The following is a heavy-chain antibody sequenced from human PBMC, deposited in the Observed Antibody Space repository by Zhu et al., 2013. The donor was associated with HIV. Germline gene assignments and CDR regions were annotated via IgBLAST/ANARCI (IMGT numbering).Heavy chain of an antibody. Sequence: QVQLVQSGAEVKKPGASVKVSCKASGYTFSDYYIHWVRQSPGQGPEWMGWINPKIGNANYAQKWQGRVTMTTDTSASTAYMELSSLRSEDTAVYYCARDHRGDTAFDIWAKGQWSPSLQ. CDR3: ARDHRGDTAFDI. CDR1: GYTFSDYY. D-gene: IGHD2-21*01. V-gene: IGHV1-2*02. CDR2: INPKIGNA. J-gene: IGHJ3*02.